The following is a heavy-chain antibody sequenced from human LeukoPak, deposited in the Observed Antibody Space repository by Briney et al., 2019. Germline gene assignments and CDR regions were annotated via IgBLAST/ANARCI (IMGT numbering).Heavy chain of an antibody. D-gene: IGHD6-19*01. J-gene: IGHJ5*02. CDR1: GGSISSYY. CDR3: ARVNVSGWFRGGVDWFDP. V-gene: IGHV4-4*07. Sequence: SETLSLTCTVSGGSISSYYWSWIRQPAGKGLEWIGRIYTSGSTNYNPSLKGRVTMSVDTSKNQFSLKLSSVTAADTAVYYCARVNVSGWFRGGVDWFDPWGQGTLVTVSS. CDR2: IYTSGST.